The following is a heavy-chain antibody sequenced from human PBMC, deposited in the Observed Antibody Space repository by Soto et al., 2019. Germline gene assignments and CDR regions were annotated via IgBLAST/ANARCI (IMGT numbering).Heavy chain of an antibody. J-gene: IGHJ5*02. CDR2: INHSGST. V-gene: IGHV4-34*01. Sequence: PSETLSLTCAVYGGSFSGYYWSWIRQPPGKGLEWIGEINHSGSTNYNPSLKSRVTISVDTSKNQFSLKLSSVTAADTAVYYCARAVMVRGGNWFDPWGQGTLVTVS. CDR3: ARAVMVRGGNWFDP. D-gene: IGHD3-10*01. CDR1: GGSFSGYY.